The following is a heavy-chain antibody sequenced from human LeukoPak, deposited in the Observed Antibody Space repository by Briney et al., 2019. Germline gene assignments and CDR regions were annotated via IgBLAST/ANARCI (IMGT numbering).Heavy chain of an antibody. Sequence: GSLRLSCAASGFTFSSYEMNWVRQAPGKGLEWVANIKQDGSEKYYVDSVKGRFTVSRDNAKNSLYLQMNSLRAEDTAVYYCAREGGFVLTVHGTSSLGELNSDFDYWGQGTLVTVSS. CDR3: AREGGFVLTVHGTSSLGELNSDFDY. D-gene: IGHD2-8*01. CDR2: IKQDGSEK. V-gene: IGHV3-7*01. CDR1: GFTFSSYE. J-gene: IGHJ4*02.